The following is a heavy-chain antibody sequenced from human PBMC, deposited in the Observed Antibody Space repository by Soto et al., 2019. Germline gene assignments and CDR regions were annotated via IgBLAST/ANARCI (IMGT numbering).Heavy chain of an antibody. CDR2: ISGSGGST. CDR1: GFTFSSYA. CDR3: AKDRETYYYYYGMDA. V-gene: IGHV3-23*01. J-gene: IGHJ6*02. D-gene: IGHD1-26*01. Sequence: PGGSLRLSCAASGFTFSSYAMSWVRQAPGKGQEWVSAISGSGGSTYYADSVKGRFTISRDNSKNTLYLQMNSLRAEDTAVYYCAKDRETYYYYYGMDAWGQGTTVTVSS.